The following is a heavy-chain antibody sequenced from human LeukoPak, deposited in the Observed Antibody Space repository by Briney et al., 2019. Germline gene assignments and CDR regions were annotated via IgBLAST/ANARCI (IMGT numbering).Heavy chain of an antibody. CDR2: IYYSGST. Sequence: SETLSLTCTVSGDSISSGGYYWSWIRQHPGKGLEWIGYIYYSGSTYYNPSLKSRVTISVDTSKNQFSLKLSSVTAADTAVYYCARSSSSWFYFDYWGQGTLVTVSS. CDR1: GDSISSGGYY. J-gene: IGHJ4*02. D-gene: IGHD6-13*01. CDR3: ARSSSSWFYFDY. V-gene: IGHV4-31*03.